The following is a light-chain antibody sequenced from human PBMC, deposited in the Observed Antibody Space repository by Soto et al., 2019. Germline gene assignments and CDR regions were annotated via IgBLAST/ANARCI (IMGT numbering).Light chain of an antibody. V-gene: IGKV3-11*01. J-gene: IGKJ1*01. CDR3: QQQTNYPWP. CDR2: DAS. CDR1: QSVSNY. Sequence: TKSPATLSAYQGYRSTLTCLASQSVSNYLAWYQQKPGQAPRLLIYDASSRATGIPARFSGSGSGTDFTLTISILQPDDFAVYYCQQQTNYPWPFGQGGNVDIK.